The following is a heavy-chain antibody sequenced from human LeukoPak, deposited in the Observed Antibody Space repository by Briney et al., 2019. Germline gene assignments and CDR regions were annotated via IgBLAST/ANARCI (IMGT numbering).Heavy chain of an antibody. Sequence: SETLSLTCTVSGASITRGGFYWSWIRQHPGKGLEWIGHIYSSGSSTYNPSLRTRLSMSLDPSKSQFSLTLNSLTVADTAVYYCARGSCSGGACYSGSEFDFWGQGTLVTVSS. J-gene: IGHJ4*02. CDR3: ARGSCSGGACYSGSEFDF. CDR2: IYSSGSS. V-gene: IGHV4-31*03. D-gene: IGHD2-15*01. CDR1: GASITRGGFY.